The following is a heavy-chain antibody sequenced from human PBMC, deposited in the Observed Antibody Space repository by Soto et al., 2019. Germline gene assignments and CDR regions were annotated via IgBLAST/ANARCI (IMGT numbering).Heavy chain of an antibody. V-gene: IGHV6-1*01. CDR2: TYYRSKWYN. Sequence: PSQTLSLTCAIPGDSVSSNSAAWNWIRQSPSRGLEWLGRTYYRSKWYNDYAVSVKSRITINPDTSKNQFSLQLNSVTPEDTAVYYCAREWYFGNSYGLNYFDSWGQGTLVPVSS. CDR1: GDSVSSNSAA. D-gene: IGHD5-18*01. CDR3: AREWYFGNSYGLNYFDS. J-gene: IGHJ4*02.